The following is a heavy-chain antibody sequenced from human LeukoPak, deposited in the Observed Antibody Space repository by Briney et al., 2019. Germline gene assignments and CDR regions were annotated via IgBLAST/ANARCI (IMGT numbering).Heavy chain of an antibody. Sequence: GGSLRLSCAASGFTFITYAITWVRQAPGKGMKWVSTISGSGGTTYYADSVKGRFTISRDNSRNTLYLQLNSLRAEDTAVYYCVKNGPIVGATYFDYWGQGTLVTVSS. V-gene: IGHV3-23*01. CDR2: ISGSGGTT. CDR3: VKNGPIVGATYFDY. CDR1: GFTFITYA. J-gene: IGHJ4*02. D-gene: IGHD1-26*01.